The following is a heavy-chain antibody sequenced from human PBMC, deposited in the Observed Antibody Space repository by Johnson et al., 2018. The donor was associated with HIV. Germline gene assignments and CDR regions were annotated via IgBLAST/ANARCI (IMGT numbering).Heavy chain of an antibody. CDR1: GFTFSNYG. Sequence: QVQLVESGGGVVQPGGSLRLSCAASGFTFSNYGMHWVSQAPGKGLEWVAFIRYDGSHTYYADSVKGRFTISRDNSKNTLSLQMSSLRAEDTAVYYCAKVADPYWSGYYRGAFDIWGQGTMVTVSS. CDR3: AKVADPYWSGYYRGAFDI. CDR2: IRYDGSHT. J-gene: IGHJ3*02. V-gene: IGHV3-30*02. D-gene: IGHD3-3*01.